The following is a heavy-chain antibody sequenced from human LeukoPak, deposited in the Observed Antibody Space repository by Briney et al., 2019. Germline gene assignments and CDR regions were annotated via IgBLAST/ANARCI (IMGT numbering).Heavy chain of an antibody. CDR3: ANHRTPDRYNWNYFDY. V-gene: IGHV3-23*01. CDR1: GYTFSNSA. Sequence: PGRFQILSCGVSGYTFSNSARSWVRQAPGNCLQQASSCSGPVHSKYYADSVQGRFTISRDDSKKMLYLQMNHLRADDTAVYYCANHRTPDRYNWNYFDYWGQGTLPTVSS. J-gene: IGHJ4*02. D-gene: IGHD1-1*01. CDR2: CSGPVHSK.